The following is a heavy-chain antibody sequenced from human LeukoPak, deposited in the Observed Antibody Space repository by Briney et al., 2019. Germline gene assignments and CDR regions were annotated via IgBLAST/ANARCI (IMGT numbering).Heavy chain of an antibody. V-gene: IGHV4-59*01. J-gene: IGHJ4*02. D-gene: IGHD6-13*01. CDR3: ARVRGSSWSHFDY. CDR1: GASISSYY. Sequence: PSETLSLTCTVSGASISSYYWSWIRRPPGKGLEWIGYIYYSGNTNYNPSLKSRVTISIDTSKNQFSLKLSSVTAADTAVYYCARVRGSSWSHFDYWGQGILVTVSS. CDR2: IYYSGNT.